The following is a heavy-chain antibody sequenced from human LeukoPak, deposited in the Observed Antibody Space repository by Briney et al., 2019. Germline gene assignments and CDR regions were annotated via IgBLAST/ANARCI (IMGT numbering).Heavy chain of an antibody. D-gene: IGHD6-25*01. Sequence: GGSLRLACAPSGFTFSSYGMHWGRQAPGKGLEWVAVIWEDGSNKYYATSETRRFTLSRDNSKHTLYLQMNSLRAEDTAVYYCARDPPGKIDSSGSLGLDSWGQGTLVTVSS. CDR2: IWEDGSNK. V-gene: IGHV3-33*01. CDR1: GFTFSSYG. J-gene: IGHJ4*02. CDR3: ARDPPGKIDSSGSLGLDS.